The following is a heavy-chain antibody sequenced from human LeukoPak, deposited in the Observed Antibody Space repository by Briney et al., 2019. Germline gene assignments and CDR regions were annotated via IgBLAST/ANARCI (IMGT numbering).Heavy chain of an antibody. J-gene: IGHJ4*02. CDR2: ISYDGSNK. V-gene: IGHV3-30-3*01. CDR1: GFTFSDYY. CDR3: ARDWLLTIFGVVITPPFDY. D-gene: IGHD3-3*01. Sequence: PGGSLRLSCAASGFTFSDYYMSWIRQAPGKGLEWVAVISYDGSNKYYADSVKGRFTISRDNSKNTLYLQMNSLRAEDTAVYYCARDWLLTIFGVVITPPFDYWGQGTLVTVSS.